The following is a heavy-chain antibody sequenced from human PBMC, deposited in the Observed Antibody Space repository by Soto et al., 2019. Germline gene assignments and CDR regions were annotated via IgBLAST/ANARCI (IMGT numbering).Heavy chain of an antibody. D-gene: IGHD3-16*02. Sequence: QVQLQESGPGLVKPSETLSLTCTVSGGSISSYSWSWIRQPPGRGLEWIGYIYSSGSTNYNPSLKSRVAISVDTSKTQCPLRLRSVTAADTAVYYWAGIRGLGELSWHFDLWGRGTLVSVSS. CDR3: AGIRGLGELSWHFDL. CDR1: GGSISSYS. V-gene: IGHV4-59*08. J-gene: IGHJ2*01. CDR2: IYSSGST.